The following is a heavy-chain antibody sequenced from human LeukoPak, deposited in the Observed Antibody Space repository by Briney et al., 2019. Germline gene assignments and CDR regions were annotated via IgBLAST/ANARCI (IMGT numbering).Heavy chain of an antibody. CDR1: GGTFSSYA. CDR3: ARGGHITIFGVVARGEFDY. J-gene: IGHJ4*02. CDR2: IIPIFGTA. D-gene: IGHD3-3*01. Sequence: SVKVSCKASGGTFSSYAISWVRQAPGQGLEWMGGIIPIFGTANYAQKFQGRVTITTDESTSTAYMELSSLRSEDTAVYYCARGGHITIFGVVARGEFDYWGQGTLVTVSS. V-gene: IGHV1-69*05.